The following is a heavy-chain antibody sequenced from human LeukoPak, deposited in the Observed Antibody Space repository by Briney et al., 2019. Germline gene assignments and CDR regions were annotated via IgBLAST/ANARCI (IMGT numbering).Heavy chain of an antibody. D-gene: IGHD3-10*01. CDR2: IRYDGNDK. V-gene: IGHV3-30*02. CDR1: GFTFSYYG. Sequence: GGSLRLSCAASGFTFSYYGMHWVRHAPGKGLEWVAFIRYDGNDKFYADSVKGRFAISRDTSRNTLYLQMNSLRAEDTAVYYCAKDLMRDRWFGESWGQGTLVTVSS. J-gene: IGHJ5*02. CDR3: AKDLMRDRWFGES.